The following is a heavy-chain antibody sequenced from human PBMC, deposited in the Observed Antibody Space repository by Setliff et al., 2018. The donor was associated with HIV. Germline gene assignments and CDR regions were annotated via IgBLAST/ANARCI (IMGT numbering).Heavy chain of an antibody. Sequence: SVKVSCKASGGSFSRSAISWVRRAPGQGLEWMGGIIPMFDTANYAERFHGRVTMTADESTSTVYTELSRLRPEDTAVYYCARDLGGDDSRYWYFDVWGRGTLVTVS. CDR1: GGSFSRSA. CDR2: IIPMFDTA. J-gene: IGHJ2*01. V-gene: IGHV1-69*13. D-gene: IGHD2-21*01. CDR3: ARDLGGDDSRYWYFDV.